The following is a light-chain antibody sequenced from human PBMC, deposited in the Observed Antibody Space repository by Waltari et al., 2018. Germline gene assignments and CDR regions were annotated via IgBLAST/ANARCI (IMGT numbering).Light chain of an antibody. CDR3: GTWDSSLSGAV. J-gene: IGLJ7*01. CDR2: ENT. CDR1: SSNIGNNY. Sequence: QSVLTQPPSVSAAPGQSVIISCSGGSSNIGNNYVSWYRQFPGTAPKLLIYENTERPSGIPGRFSGSKSGTSATLDITGLQAGDEADYYCGTWDSSLSGAVFGGGTHLTVL. V-gene: IGLV1-51*02.